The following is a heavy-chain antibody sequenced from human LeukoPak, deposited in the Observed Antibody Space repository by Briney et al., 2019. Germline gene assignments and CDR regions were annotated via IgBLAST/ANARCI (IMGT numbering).Heavy chain of an antibody. CDR2: TYYSGST. Sequence: ASETLSLTCTVSGGSISSNNYYWGWIRQPPGKGLEWVGSTYYSGSTYYNPSLKSRVTISVDTSKNQFSLKLSSVTAADTAVYYCARGLRYFDWYFSDWGQGTLVTVSS. CDR1: GGSISSNNYY. J-gene: IGHJ4*02. D-gene: IGHD3-9*01. CDR3: ARGLRYFDWYFSD. V-gene: IGHV4-39*01.